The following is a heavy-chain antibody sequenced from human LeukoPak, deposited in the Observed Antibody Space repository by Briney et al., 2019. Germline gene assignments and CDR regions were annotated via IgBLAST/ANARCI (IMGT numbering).Heavy chain of an antibody. Sequence: GASVKVSCKASGGTFSSYAISWVRQAPGQGLEWMGGIIPIFGTANYAQKFQGRATITTDESTSTAYMELSSLRSEDTAVYYCARDKGYCSSTRCYSDAFDIWGQGTMVTVS. J-gene: IGHJ3*02. D-gene: IGHD2-2*01. CDR1: GGTFSSYA. V-gene: IGHV1-69*05. CDR2: IIPIFGTA. CDR3: ARDKGYCSSTRCYSDAFDI.